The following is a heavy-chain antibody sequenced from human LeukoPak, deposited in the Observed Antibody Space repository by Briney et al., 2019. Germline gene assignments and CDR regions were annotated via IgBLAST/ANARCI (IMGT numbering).Heavy chain of an antibody. CDR1: GFTFSSYN. J-gene: IGHJ6*04. Sequence: GGSLRLSCAASGFTFSSYNMNWVRQAPGKGLEWVSSISSSSSYIYYADSVKGRFTISRDNAKNSLYLQMNSLRAEDTAVYYCARATHDYGDYVDYYYYYGMDVWGKGTTVTVSS. V-gene: IGHV3-21*01. CDR3: ARATHDYGDYVDYYYYYGMDV. D-gene: IGHD4-17*01. CDR2: ISSSSSYI.